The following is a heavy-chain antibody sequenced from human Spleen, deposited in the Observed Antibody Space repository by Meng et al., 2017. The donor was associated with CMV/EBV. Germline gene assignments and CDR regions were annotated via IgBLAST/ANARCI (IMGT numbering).Heavy chain of an antibody. J-gene: IGHJ4*02. CDR2: VSSRGNTK. CDR3: ASEIYCSGDNCADY. D-gene: IGHD2-15*01. Sequence: ASGFTFRDRYMNWMRQTPGKGLEWVAYVSSRGNTKYYADSVKGRFTISRDNAKNSLYLQMNSLRAEDTAVYYCASEIYCSGDNCADYWGQGTLVTVSS. CDR1: GFTFRDRY. V-gene: IGHV3-11*01.